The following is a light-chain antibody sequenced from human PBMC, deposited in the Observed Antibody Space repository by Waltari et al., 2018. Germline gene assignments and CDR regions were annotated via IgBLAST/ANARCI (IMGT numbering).Light chain of an antibody. J-gene: IGLJ3*02. V-gene: IGLV2-11*01. CDR3: CSYAGSYTWV. CDR1: SRDVGAYNY. Sequence: QSALTQPRSVSGSPGQSVTISCTVTSRDVGAYNYVSWYQQHPGKAPKLMIYDVIKRPSGVPDRFSGSNSGNTAYLTISGLQAEDEADYCCCSYAGSYTWVFGGGTQLTVL. CDR2: DVI.